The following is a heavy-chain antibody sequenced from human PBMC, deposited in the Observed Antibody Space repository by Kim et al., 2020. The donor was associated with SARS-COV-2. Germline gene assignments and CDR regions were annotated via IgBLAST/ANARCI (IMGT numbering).Heavy chain of an antibody. J-gene: IGHJ2*01. D-gene: IGHD4-17*01. CDR3: ARSTVTTGWYFDL. Sequence: ADSVKGRFTISRDNSKNTLDLQMNSLRAEDTAVYYCARSTVTTGWYFDLWGRGTLVTVSS. V-gene: IGHV3-33*01.